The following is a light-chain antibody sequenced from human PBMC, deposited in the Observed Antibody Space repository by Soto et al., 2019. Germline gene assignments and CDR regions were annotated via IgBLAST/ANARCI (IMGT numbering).Light chain of an antibody. CDR1: QGIGDT. CDR3: QRRSNWSTT. CDR2: DTS. Sequence: EIAMTQSPATLSVSPGDRPTLSCRASQGIGDTLAWYQQKPGQTPKLLIYDTSIRATGVPARFSGSRSGAEFTLTISSLQSEDFAVYYCQRRSNWSTTFGQGTKVDIK. V-gene: IGKV3-15*01. J-gene: IGKJ1*01.